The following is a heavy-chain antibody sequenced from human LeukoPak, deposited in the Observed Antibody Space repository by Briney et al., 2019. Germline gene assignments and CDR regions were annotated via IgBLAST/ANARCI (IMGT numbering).Heavy chain of an antibody. D-gene: IGHD5-18*01. CDR2: ISYDGSNK. J-gene: IGHJ4*02. Sequence: GGSLRLSCAASGFTFSSYGMHWVRQAPGKGLEWVAVISYDGSNKYYADSVKGRFTISRDNSKNTLYLQINSLRAEDTAVYYCAKSGMEDTAMVTTWVDIDYWGQGTLVTVSS. V-gene: IGHV3-30*18. CDR3: AKSGMEDTAMVTTWVDIDY. CDR1: GFTFSSYG.